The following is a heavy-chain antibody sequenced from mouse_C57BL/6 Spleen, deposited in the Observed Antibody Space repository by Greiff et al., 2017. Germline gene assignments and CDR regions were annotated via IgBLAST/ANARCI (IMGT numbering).Heavy chain of an antibody. CDR3: ARLGITAARDY. J-gene: IGHJ4*01. CDR1: GYTFTSYW. CDR2: IHPNSGGT. D-gene: IGHD1-1*01. V-gene: IGHV1-64*01. Sequence: QVQLQQPGAELVKPGASVKLSCKASGYTFTSYWMHWVKQRPGQGLEWIGMIHPNSGGTNYNEKFKSKATLTVAKSSSTAYMQLSSRTSEDAAVYYCARLGITAARDYWGQGTSVTVSS.